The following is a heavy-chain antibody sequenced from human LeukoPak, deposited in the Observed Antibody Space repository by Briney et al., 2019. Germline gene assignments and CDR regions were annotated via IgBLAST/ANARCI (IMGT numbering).Heavy chain of an antibody. D-gene: IGHD6-13*01. CDR3: ARNAAADY. J-gene: IGHJ4*02. CDR1: GGSFSGYY. CDR2: INHSGST. Sequence: SETLSLTCAVYGGSFSGYYWSWIRQPPGKGLEWIGEINHSGSTNYNPSLKSRVTISVDTSKNQFSLKLSSVTAADTAVYYCARNAAADYWGQGTLVTVSS. V-gene: IGHV4-34*01.